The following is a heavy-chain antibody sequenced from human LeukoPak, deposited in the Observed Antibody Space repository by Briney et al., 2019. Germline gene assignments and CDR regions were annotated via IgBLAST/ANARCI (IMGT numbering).Heavy chain of an antibody. CDR1: GFIVSTNY. J-gene: IGHJ3*02. CDR2: IYSGGST. Sequence: GGSLRLSCAASGFIVSTNYMSWVRQAPGKGLEWVSVIYSGGSTYYAASVKGRFTISRDNSKNTLSLQMNSLRAEDTALYYCARTVGYYYSVFDIWGQGTMVTVSS. D-gene: IGHD3-22*01. V-gene: IGHV3-53*01. CDR3: ARTVGYYYSVFDI.